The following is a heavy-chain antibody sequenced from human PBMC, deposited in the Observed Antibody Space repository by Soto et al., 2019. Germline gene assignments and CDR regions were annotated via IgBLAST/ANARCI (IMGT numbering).Heavy chain of an antibody. V-gene: IGHV4-39*01. CDR1: GGSISSSSYY. D-gene: IGHD3-16*01. Sequence: QLQLQESGPGLVKPSETLSLTCTVSGGSISSSSYYWGWIRQPPGKGLEWIGSIYYSGSTYYNPSLKSRVTISVDTSKNQFSLKLSSVTAADTAVYYCARQYYIWGSYKYRWFDPWGQGTLVTVSS. J-gene: IGHJ5*02. CDR2: IYYSGST. CDR3: ARQYYIWGSYKYRWFDP.